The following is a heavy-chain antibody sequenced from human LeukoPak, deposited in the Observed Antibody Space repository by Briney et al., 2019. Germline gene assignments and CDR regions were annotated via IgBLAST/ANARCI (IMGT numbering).Heavy chain of an antibody. Sequence: PGGSLRLSCAASGFTFSSYAMTWVRQPPGKGLEWIGEINHSGSTNYNPSLKSRVTISVDTSKNQFSLKLSSVTAADTAVYYCARESRRRYCSSTSCFSYWFDPWGQGTLVTVSS. CDR1: GFTFSSYA. CDR2: INHSGST. CDR3: ARESRRRYCSSTSCFSYWFDP. J-gene: IGHJ5*02. V-gene: IGHV4-34*01. D-gene: IGHD2-2*01.